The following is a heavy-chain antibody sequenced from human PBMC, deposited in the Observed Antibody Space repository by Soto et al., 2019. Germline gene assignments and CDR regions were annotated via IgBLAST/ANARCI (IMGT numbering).Heavy chain of an antibody. Sequence: GGSLRLSCAASGFTFSTYTMNWVRQAPGKGLEWVGRIKSKALGGTTDFAAAVRGRFAITRDDSRNVAYMQMNTLNTEDTAVYFCTTDSYSSVIEVRFDYWGHGTLVTXSS. J-gene: IGHJ4*01. V-gene: IGHV3-15*05. CDR3: TTDSYSSVIEVRFDY. D-gene: IGHD3-22*01. CDR1: GFTFSTYT. CDR2: IKSKALGGTT.